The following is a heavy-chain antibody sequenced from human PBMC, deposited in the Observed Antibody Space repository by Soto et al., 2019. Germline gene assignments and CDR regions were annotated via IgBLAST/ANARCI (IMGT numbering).Heavy chain of an antibody. Sequence: GGSLRLSCAASGFNCNSYTINWVRQAPGKRLEWLSSISSSGYIFSTDSVRGRFTISRDNAKNSVYLQINSLRAEDTAVYFCARDCSGGSCYPGMDVWGQGTTVTVSS. J-gene: IGHJ6*02. CDR1: GFNCNSYT. CDR2: ISSSGYI. CDR3: ARDCSGGSCYPGMDV. D-gene: IGHD2-15*01. V-gene: IGHV3-21*01.